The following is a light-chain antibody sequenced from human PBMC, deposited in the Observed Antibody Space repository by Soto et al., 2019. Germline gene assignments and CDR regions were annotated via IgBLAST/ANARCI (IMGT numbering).Light chain of an antibody. V-gene: IGKV1-27*01. CDR1: HGISNY. Sequence: DIKMTQSPSSLSASVRDRVTITCRASHGISNYLAWYQQKPGKVPKLLIYAASTLPSGVPSRFSGSGSGTDFTLTITSLQPEDVATYYCQRYNRAPLTFGQGTRLEIK. CDR3: QRYNRAPLT. CDR2: AAS. J-gene: IGKJ5*01.